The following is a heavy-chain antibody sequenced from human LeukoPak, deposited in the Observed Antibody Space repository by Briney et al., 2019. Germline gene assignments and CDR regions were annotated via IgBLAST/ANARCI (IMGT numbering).Heavy chain of an antibody. CDR3: TYKVLVEIWSNPRTTDY. V-gene: IGHV3-30*02. CDR1: GFTFSSYG. J-gene: IGHJ4*02. CDR2: IRYDGSNK. D-gene: IGHD3-3*01. Sequence: GGSLRLSCAASGFTFSSYGMHWVRQAPGKGLEWVAFIRYDGSNKYYADSVKGRFTISRDNSKNTLYLQMNSLRAEDTAVYYCTYKVLVEIWSNPRTTDYWGQGTLVIVSS.